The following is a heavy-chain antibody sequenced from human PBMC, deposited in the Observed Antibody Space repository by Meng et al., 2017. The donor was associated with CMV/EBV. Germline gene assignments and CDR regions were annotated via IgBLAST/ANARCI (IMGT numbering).Heavy chain of an antibody. J-gene: IGHJ6*02. CDR3: AKPHACGYSGYDCPSGMDV. V-gene: IGHV3-23*01. CDR2: ISGSGGST. Sequence: GESLKISCAASGFTFSSYAMSWVRQAPGKGLEWVSAISGSGGSTYYADSVKGRFTISRDNSKNTLYLQMNSLRAEDTAVYYCAKPHACGYSGYDCPSGMDVWGQGTTVTVSS. CDR1: GFTFSSYA. D-gene: IGHD5-12*01.